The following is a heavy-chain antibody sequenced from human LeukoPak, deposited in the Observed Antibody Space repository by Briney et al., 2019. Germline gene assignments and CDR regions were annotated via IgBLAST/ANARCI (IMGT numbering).Heavy chain of an antibody. CDR2: ISANNGNT. CDR1: GYTFTSFG. D-gene: IGHD6-19*01. Sequence: ASVTVSCKASGYTFTSFGISWVRQAPGQGLEWMGWISANNGNTKYGQKLQGRVTMTTDTSTSTAYMELRSLRSDDTAVYYCARDSNVAYSSGWYPGYWGQGTLVTVSS. V-gene: IGHV1-18*01. CDR3: ARDSNVAYSSGWYPGY. J-gene: IGHJ4*02.